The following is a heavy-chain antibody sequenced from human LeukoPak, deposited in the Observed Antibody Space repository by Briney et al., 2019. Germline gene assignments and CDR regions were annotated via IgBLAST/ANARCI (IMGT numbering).Heavy chain of an antibody. J-gene: IGHJ5*01. CDR1: GYTFSSYG. V-gene: IGHV1-18*01. CDR2: IGAYNGNT. CDR3: AGGGYCSSTSCSSCDS. D-gene: IGHD2-2*01. Sequence: ASVKVSCKASGYTFSSYGISWVRQAPGQGLEWMGWIGAYNGNTNYAQKLQGRVTMTTDTSTSTAYMELRSLRSDETALYYCAGGGYCSSTSCSSCDSWGQGTLVTVSS.